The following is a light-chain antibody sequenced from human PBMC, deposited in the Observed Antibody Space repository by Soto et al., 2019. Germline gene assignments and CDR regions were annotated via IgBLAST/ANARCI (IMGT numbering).Light chain of an antibody. J-gene: IGKJ1*01. V-gene: IGKV3-20*01. CDR1: QSVTNSF. Sequence: EIVLAQSPGTLSLSPGERATLSCRASQSVTNSFLAWYQQKPGQAPRLLIYGASRRATGIPDRFTGSGSWTDFNLTISRLEPEDFAVYYCQQYVSSPWAFGQGTKVEI. CDR3: QQYVSSPWA. CDR2: GAS.